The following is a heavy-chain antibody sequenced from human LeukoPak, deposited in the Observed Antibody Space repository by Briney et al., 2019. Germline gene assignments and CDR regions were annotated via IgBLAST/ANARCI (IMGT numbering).Heavy chain of an antibody. Sequence: GRSLRLSCAASGFTFSSSGMHWVRHAPGKGRGWVAVILYDGSNKYYADSVKGRFTISRDNSKNTLYLQMNSLRAEDTAVYYCAKNRDRGVPTYYYDSSGSSHFDLWGRGTLVTVSS. V-gene: IGHV3-30*18. CDR2: ILYDGSNK. CDR1: GFTFSSSG. J-gene: IGHJ2*01. CDR3: AKNRDRGVPTYYYDSSGSSHFDL. D-gene: IGHD3-22*01.